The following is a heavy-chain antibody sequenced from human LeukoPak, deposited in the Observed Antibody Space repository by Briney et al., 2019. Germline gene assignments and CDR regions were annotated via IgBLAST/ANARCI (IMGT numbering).Heavy chain of an antibody. CDR2: FSRDGSNK. Sequence: GGSLRLFCVASGFAFTSSAMHWVRQAPGKGLEWVAVFSRDGSNKYYADCVKGRFTISRDNSKHTLYLQMNSLRTEDTALYYCATGKIDASGYDFMLPYWGQGTLVTVSS. V-gene: IGHV3-30*01. J-gene: IGHJ4*02. CDR3: ATGKIDASGYDFMLPY. CDR1: GFAFTSSA. D-gene: IGHD5-12*01.